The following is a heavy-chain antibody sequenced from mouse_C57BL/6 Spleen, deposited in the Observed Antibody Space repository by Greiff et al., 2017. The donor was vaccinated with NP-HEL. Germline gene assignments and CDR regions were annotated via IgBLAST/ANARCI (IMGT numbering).Heavy chain of an antibody. J-gene: IGHJ1*03. CDR3: TRLPYGSSHWYFDV. Sequence: DVQLVESGEGLVKPGGSLKLSCAASGFTFSSYAMSWVRQTPEKRLEWVAYISSGGDYIYYADTVKGRFTISRDNARNTLYLQMSSLKSEDTAMYYCTRLPYGSSHWYFDVWGTGTTVTVSS. CDR2: ISSGGDYI. CDR1: GFTFSSYA. V-gene: IGHV5-9-1*02. D-gene: IGHD1-1*01.